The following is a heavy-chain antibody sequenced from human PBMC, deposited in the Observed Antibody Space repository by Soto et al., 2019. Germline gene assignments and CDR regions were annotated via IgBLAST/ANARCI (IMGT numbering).Heavy chain of an antibody. Sequence: EVQLVESGGGLVQPGGSLRLSCAASGFIFSSYWMHWVRQAPGKGLVWVSRINSDGSSTSYADSVKGRFTISRDNAKNTLYLQMNSLRAEDTAVYYCVSSRLTPFDYWGQGTLVTVSS. J-gene: IGHJ4*02. CDR3: VSSRLTPFDY. CDR1: GFIFSSYW. D-gene: IGHD7-27*01. CDR2: INSDGSST. V-gene: IGHV3-74*01.